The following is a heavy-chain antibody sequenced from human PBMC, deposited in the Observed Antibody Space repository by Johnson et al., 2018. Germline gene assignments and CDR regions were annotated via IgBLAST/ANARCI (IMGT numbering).Heavy chain of an antibody. Sequence: VQLVESGGELVQRGGSLRLSCAASGFTSRNYWMSWVRQAPGKGLEWVANMNQDGSETYYVDSVKGRFTISRDNAKNSLYLQMNSLSADDTAVYYCARGRDFYGSGLDAFDMWGQGTMVTVSS. V-gene: IGHV3-7*01. CDR3: ARGRDFYGSGLDAFDM. CDR1: GFTSRNYW. J-gene: IGHJ3*02. CDR2: MNQDGSET. D-gene: IGHD3-10*01.